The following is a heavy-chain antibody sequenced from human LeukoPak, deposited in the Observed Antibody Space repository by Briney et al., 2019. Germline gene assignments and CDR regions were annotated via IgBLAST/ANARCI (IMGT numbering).Heavy chain of an antibody. J-gene: IGHJ4*02. CDR1: GFTFSRHW. V-gene: IGHV3-74*01. CDR3: ARDGLNTNQDEYDL. D-gene: IGHD2/OR15-2a*01. Sequence: GGSLRLSCAASGFTFSRHWMNWVRQAPGKGLVWVSRISGDGRMSNYADSVMGRLTISRDNIKNTVYLQMDGLRAEDTALYFCARDGLNTNQDEYDLWGQGTLVTVSS. CDR2: ISGDGRMS.